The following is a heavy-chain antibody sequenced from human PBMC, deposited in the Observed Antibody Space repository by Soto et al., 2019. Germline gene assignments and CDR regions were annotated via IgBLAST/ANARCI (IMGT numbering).Heavy chain of an antibody. CDR2: VQSKAEGETG. V-gene: IGHV3-15*01. CDR1: EFTISNTW. J-gene: IGHJ1*01. Sequence: LRLSYAAAEFTISNTWMNWVRKSPGKGLEWVGRVQSKAEGETGEYAAPVKGRFAISRDNAKNSLHLQMNSLSAEDTAFYYCVKDESINWYSGHFRHWGQGTLVTVSS. D-gene: IGHD6-13*01. CDR3: VKDESINWYSGHFRH.